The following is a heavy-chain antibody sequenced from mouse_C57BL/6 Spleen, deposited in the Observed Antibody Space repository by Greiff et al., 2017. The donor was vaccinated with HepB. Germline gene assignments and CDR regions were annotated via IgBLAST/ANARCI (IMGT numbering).Heavy chain of an antibody. CDR3: ARRGTGTGFAD. J-gene: IGHJ3*01. CDR1: GFPFSDYG. Sequence: EVQVVASGGGLVKPGGSLTLSCAASGFPFSDYGMHWVRQAPEKGLAWVAYISSGSSTIYYADTVKGRFTISRDNAKNTLFLQMPSLRSEDTAMYYCARRGTGTGFADWGQGTLVTVSA. D-gene: IGHD4-1*01. CDR2: ISSGSSTI. V-gene: IGHV5-17*01.